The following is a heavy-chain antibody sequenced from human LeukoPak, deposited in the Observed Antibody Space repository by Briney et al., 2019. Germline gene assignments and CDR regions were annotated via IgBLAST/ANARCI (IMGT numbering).Heavy chain of an antibody. J-gene: IGHJ5*02. CDR3: ASSGAGDWFDP. CDR1: GYTFTAYY. D-gene: IGHD2-15*01. V-gene: IGHV1-69*05. Sequence: SVKVSCKASGYTFTAYYIHWVRQAPGQGLEWMGGIIPIFGTANYAQKFQGRVTITTDESTSTAYMELSSLRSEDTAVYYCASSGAGDWFDPWGQGTLVTVSS. CDR2: IIPIFGTA.